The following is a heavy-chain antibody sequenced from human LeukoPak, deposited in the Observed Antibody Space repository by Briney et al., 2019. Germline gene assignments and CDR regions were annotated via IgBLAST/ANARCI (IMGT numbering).Heavy chain of an antibody. D-gene: IGHD6-6*01. Sequence: GGSLRLSCVASGFIFSSYSMNWVRQAPGKGLEWVSYISSSSGTISYADSVKGRFTISRDNAKSSLYLQMNSLRAEDTAVYYCARGQGSDYWGQGTLVTVSS. V-gene: IGHV3-48*01. CDR3: ARGQGSDY. J-gene: IGHJ4*02. CDR2: ISSSSGTI. CDR1: GFIFSSYS.